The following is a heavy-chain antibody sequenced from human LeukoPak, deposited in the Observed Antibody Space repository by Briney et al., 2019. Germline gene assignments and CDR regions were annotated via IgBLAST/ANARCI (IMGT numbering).Heavy chain of an antibody. V-gene: IGHV4-59*11. Sequence: SETLSLTCTVSGGSINNHYWSWVRQPPGMGLEWVGYIYFTGTTNYNPSLKSRVTISLDKSKNQFSLKLSSVTATDTAIYYCARGGGSPRNWGQGTLVTVSS. CDR2: IYFTGTT. CDR1: GGSINNHY. D-gene: IGHD3-10*01. CDR3: ARGGGSPRN. J-gene: IGHJ4*02.